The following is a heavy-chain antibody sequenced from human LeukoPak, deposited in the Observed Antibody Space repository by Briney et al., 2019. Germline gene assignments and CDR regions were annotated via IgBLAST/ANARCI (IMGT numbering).Heavy chain of an antibody. J-gene: IGHJ4*02. CDR2: INPNSGGT. D-gene: IGHD5-18*01. V-gene: IGHV1-2*02. CDR1: GYTFTGYY. CDR3: VRVLRRGYSYGYQGYFDY. Sequence: ASVKVSCKASGYTFTGYYMHWVRQAPGQGLEWMGWINPNSGGTNYAQKFQGRVTMTRDTSISTAYMELSRLRSDDTAVYYCVRVLRRGYSYGYQGYFDYWGQGTLVTVSS.